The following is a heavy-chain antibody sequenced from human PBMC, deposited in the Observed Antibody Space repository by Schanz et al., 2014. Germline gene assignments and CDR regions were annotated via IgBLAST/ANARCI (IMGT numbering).Heavy chain of an antibody. Sequence: QVQLVQSGAEVKEPGASVKVSCKASGYTFTSNGITWVRQAPGQGLEWMGWINTYNGDTAYAQNMQGRVSMTTETAASTAYMELRSLRSDDTAVYYCATAEDASGSYGLPACGVWGQGTTVIVSS. CDR1: GYTFTSNG. V-gene: IGHV1-18*04. CDR2: INTYNGDT. CDR3: ATAEDASGSYGLPACGV. D-gene: IGHD3-10*01. J-gene: IGHJ6*02.